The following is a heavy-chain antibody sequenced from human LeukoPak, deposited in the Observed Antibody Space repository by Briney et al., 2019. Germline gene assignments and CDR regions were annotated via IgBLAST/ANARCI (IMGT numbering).Heavy chain of an antibody. V-gene: IGHV3-33*01. CDR2: IWYDGSDK. J-gene: IGHJ6*02. D-gene: IGHD3/OR15-3a*01. Sequence: PGRSLRLSCAASGFIFSNYGMHWVRQDPGKGLEWVAVIWYDGSDKYYGESLKGRFTISRDNSKNTLYLQMNSLRAEDSAVYYCARGPPGDFWTYDYYYYGMDVWGQGTTVTVSS. CDR1: GFIFSNYG. CDR3: ARGPPGDFWTYDYYYYGMDV.